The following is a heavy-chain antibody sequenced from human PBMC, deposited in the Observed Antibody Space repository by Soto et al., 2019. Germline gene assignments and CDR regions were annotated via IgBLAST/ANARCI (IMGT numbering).Heavy chain of an antibody. J-gene: IGHJ3*01. CDR3: ARLRRDWGDAFDL. CDR2: IIPVFDKA. D-gene: IGHD3-16*01. V-gene: IGHV1-69*01. Sequence: QVQLVQSGADVKKPGSSVKVSCKASGGSFGSSAISWVRQAPAQGLEWMGEIIPVFDKANYAQNFQGRLTITADEPTGTVFMQLSSLRSEDTAVYFCARLRRDWGDAFDLWGLGTLVIVSS. CDR1: GGSFGSSA.